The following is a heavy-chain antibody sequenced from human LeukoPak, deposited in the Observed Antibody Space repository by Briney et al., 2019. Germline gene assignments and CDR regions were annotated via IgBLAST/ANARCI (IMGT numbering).Heavy chain of an antibody. D-gene: IGHD6-6*01. V-gene: IGHV4-59*01. CDR2: IYYSGST. J-gene: IGHJ6*03. Sequence: PSETLSLTCTVSGGSISSYYWSWIRQPPGKGLEWIGYIYYSGSTNYNPSLKSRVTLSVDTSKNQFSLKLSSVTAADTAVYYCARVAVSSSSDGNYMDVWGKGTTVTVSS. CDR1: GGSISSYY. CDR3: ARVAVSSSSDGNYMDV.